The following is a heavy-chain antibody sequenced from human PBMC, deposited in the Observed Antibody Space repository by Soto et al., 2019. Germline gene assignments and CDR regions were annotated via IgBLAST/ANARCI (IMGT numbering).Heavy chain of an antibody. CDR2: IHPGESDT. CDR3: ARHGATYYNFYGMDV. D-gene: IGHD3-10*01. Sequence: GESLKISCKSYGYSFTTYWIAWVRQMPGKGLEWMGSIHPGESDTRYSPSFQGQVTISADRSITTAYLQWSSLKASDTAMYYCARHGATYYNFYGMDVWGQGTTVTVSS. J-gene: IGHJ6*02. V-gene: IGHV5-51*01. CDR1: GYSFTTYW.